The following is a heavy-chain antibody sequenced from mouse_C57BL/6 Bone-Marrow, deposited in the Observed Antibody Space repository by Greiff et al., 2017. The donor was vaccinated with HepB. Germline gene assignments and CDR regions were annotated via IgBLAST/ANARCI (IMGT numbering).Heavy chain of an antibody. V-gene: IGHV15-2*01. CDR3: ARDGYDGGYYFDY. J-gene: IGHJ2*01. CDR1: DSEVFPIAY. Sequence: VQLQQSGSELRSPGSSVKLSCKDFDSEVFPIAYMSWVRQKPGHGFEWIGGILPSIGRTIYGEKFEDKATLDADTLSNTAYLELNSLASEDSAIYYCARDGYDGGYYFDYWGQGTTLTVSS. CDR2: ILPSIGRT. D-gene: IGHD2-2*01.